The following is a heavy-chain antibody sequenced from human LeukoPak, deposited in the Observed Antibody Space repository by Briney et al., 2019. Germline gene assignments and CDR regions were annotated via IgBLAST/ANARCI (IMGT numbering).Heavy chain of an antibody. CDR1: GGSISSSNW. CDR2: IYHSGST. Sequence: SETLSLTCAVSGGSISSSNWWSWVRQPPGKGLEWIGEIYHSGSTNYNPSLKSRVTISVDKSKNQFSLKLSSVTAADTAVYYCAINLRGVTTYGMDVWGQGTTVTVSS. CDR3: AINLRGVTTYGMDV. J-gene: IGHJ6*02. D-gene: IGHD3-10*01. V-gene: IGHV4-4*02.